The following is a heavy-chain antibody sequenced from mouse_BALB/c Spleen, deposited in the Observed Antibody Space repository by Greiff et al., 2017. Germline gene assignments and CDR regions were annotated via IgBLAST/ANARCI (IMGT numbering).Heavy chain of an antibody. D-gene: IGHD1-1*01. CDR2: IYPGSGST. CDR1: GYNFTSYW. Sequence: VQLQQSGAELVRPGTSVKMSCKASGYNFTSYWINWVKLRPGQGLEWIGDIYPGSGSTNYNEKFKSKATLTVDTSSSTAYMQLSSLASEDSALYYCARGVVYYAMAYGGKGPSATVSP. J-gene: IGHJ4*01. CDR3: ARGVVYYAMAY. V-gene: IGHV1-55*01.